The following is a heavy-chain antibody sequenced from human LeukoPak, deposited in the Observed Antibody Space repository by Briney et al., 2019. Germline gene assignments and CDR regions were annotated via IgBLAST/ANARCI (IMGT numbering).Heavy chain of an antibody. J-gene: IGHJ4*02. D-gene: IGHD4-23*01. Sequence: GGSLRLSCAASGFTFSSYGMHWVRQAPGKGLEWVAVISYDGSNKYYADSVKGRFTISRDNSKNTLYLQMNSLRAEDTAVYYCAKEGRTVVSFDYWGQGTLVTVSS. V-gene: IGHV3-30*18. CDR3: AKEGRTVVSFDY. CDR2: ISYDGSNK. CDR1: GFTFSSYG.